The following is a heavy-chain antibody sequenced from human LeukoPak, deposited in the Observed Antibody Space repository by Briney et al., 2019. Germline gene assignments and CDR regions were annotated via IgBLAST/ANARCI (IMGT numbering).Heavy chain of an antibody. Sequence: GGSLRLSCAASGFTFSSYGMHWVRQAPGKGLEWVAVISYDGSNKYYADSVKGRFTISRDNSKNTLYLQMNSLRAEDTAVYYCASPVPMDCSSTSCPTSGWGQGTLVTVSS. V-gene: IGHV3-30*03. D-gene: IGHD2-2*01. J-gene: IGHJ4*02. CDR1: GFTFSSYG. CDR3: ASPVPMDCSSTSCPTSG. CDR2: ISYDGSNK.